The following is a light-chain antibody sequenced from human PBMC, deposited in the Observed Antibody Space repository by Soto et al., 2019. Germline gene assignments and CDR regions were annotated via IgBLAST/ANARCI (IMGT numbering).Light chain of an antibody. J-gene: IGKJ1*01. Sequence: EIVMTQSPATLSVSPGERATLSCRASQSVSSNLAWYHQKPGQAPRLLIYGASTRVTGIPARFSGSGSGTEFTLTISSLQSEDFAVYYCQQYNNWPPGTFGQGTKVE. CDR3: QQYNNWPPGT. V-gene: IGKV3-15*01. CDR1: QSVSSN. CDR2: GAS.